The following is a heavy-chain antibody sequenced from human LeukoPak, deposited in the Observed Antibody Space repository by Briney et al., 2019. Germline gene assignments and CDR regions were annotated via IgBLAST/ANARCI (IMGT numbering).Heavy chain of an antibody. CDR2: IKQDGSEK. J-gene: IGHJ4*02. Sequence: GGSLRLSCAASGFTFTNNFMSWVRQVPGEGLEWVANIKQDGSEKTYADSVRGRFTISRDNAKNSLYLQMNSLRAEDTAVYYCARLETTPYYFDYWGQGTLVTVSS. CDR3: ARLETTPYYFDY. CDR1: GFTFTNNF. D-gene: IGHD1-1*01. V-gene: IGHV3-7*01.